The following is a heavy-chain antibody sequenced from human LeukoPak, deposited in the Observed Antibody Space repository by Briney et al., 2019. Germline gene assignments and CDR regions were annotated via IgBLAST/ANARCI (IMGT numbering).Heavy chain of an antibody. J-gene: IGHJ4*02. Sequence: GASVKVSCKASGYTFTSYGISWVRQAPGEGLEWMGWISAYKGNTNYAQKLQGRVTMTTDTSTSTAYMELRSLRSDDTAVYYCAREMDSYTAMVYTLDYWGQGTLVTVSS. CDR1: GYTFTSYG. CDR3: AREMDSYTAMVYTLDY. CDR2: ISAYKGNT. V-gene: IGHV1-18*04. D-gene: IGHD5-18*01.